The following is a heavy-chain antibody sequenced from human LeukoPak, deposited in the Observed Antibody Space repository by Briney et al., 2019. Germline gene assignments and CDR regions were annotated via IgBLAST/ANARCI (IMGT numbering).Heavy chain of an antibody. J-gene: IGHJ5*02. CDR2: IYYSGST. V-gene: IGHV4-31*03. Sequence: SETLSLTCTVSGGSISSGGDYWSWIRQHPGKGLEWIGYIYYSGSTYYNPSLKSRLTISVDTSKNQFSLKLRSVTAADTAVYYCARDRATVVRGITRWFDPWGQGTLVTVSS. CDR1: GGSISSGGDY. D-gene: IGHD3-10*01. CDR3: ARDRATVVRGITRWFDP.